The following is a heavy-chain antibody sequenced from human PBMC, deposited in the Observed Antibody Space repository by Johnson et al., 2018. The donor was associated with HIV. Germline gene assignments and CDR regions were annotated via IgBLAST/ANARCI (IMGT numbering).Heavy chain of an antibody. CDR2: ISSGGSSI. V-gene: IGHV3-11*01. D-gene: IGHD2-21*01. CDR1: GFTFSDYY. J-gene: IGHJ3*02. CDR3: ARVSMLFIAADAFDI. Sequence: QMQLVESGGGLVKPGGSLRLSCAASGFTFSDYYMSWIRQAPGKGLEWVSYISSGGSSIYYADSVKGRFTISRDNAKKSMYLQMNSLRAEETAVYYCARVSMLFIAADAFDIWGQGTMVTVSS.